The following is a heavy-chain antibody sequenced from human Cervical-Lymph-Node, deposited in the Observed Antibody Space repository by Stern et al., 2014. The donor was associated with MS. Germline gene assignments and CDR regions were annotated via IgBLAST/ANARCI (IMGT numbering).Heavy chain of an antibody. Sequence: QVTLKESGPAVVKPTQTLTLTCTLSGVSLNTSGVGVNWIRQPPGQGLEWLALIFWDDDKQYSPSLKGRLSISKDTSKNQVVLRMTNMDPVDTGTYYCAHDLGYWGRGTLVIVSS. V-gene: IGHV2-5*02. D-gene: IGHD1-26*01. J-gene: IGHJ4*02. CDR1: GVSLNTSGVG. CDR3: AHDLGY. CDR2: IFWDDDK.